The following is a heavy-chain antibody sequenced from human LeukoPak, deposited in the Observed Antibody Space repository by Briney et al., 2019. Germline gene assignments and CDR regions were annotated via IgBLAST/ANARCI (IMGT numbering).Heavy chain of an antibody. V-gene: IGHV4-61*02. CDR2: IYTSGST. D-gene: IGHD6-25*01. Sequence: SQTLSLTCTVSGGSISSGGYYWSWIRQPAGKGLEWIGRIYTSGSTNYNPSLKSRVTISVDTSKNQFSLKLSSVTAADTAVYYCAGGGNRQYSSDGTHYYYYYMDVWGKGTTVTVSS. J-gene: IGHJ6*03. CDR3: AGGGNRQYSSDGTHYYYYYMDV. CDR1: GGSISSGGYY.